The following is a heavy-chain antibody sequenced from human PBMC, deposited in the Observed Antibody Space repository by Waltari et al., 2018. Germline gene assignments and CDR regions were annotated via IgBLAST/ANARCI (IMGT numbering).Heavy chain of an antibody. J-gene: IGHJ4*02. Sequence: QVQLQESGPGLVKPSETLSLTCSVSGGPISSYYWHWIRQPAGKGLEWIGRIYTSGNTNYNPSLKRRVAMSVDTSKNQFSLQLTSVTAADTAVYYCAREDMVVSSFDHWGQGTLVTVSS. CDR1: GGPISSYY. CDR2: IYTSGNT. D-gene: IGHD2-15*01. CDR3: AREDMVVSSFDH. V-gene: IGHV4-4*07.